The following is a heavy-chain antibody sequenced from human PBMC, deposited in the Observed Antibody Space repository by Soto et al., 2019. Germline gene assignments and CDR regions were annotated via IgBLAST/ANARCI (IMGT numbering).Heavy chain of an antibody. CDR1: GGSISSGGYY. CDR3: ARAPIWFGELINGAHYFDY. J-gene: IGHJ4*02. V-gene: IGHV4-31*03. CDR2: IYYSGST. D-gene: IGHD3-10*01. Sequence: SETLSLTCTVSGGSISSGGYYWSWIRQHPGKGLEWIGYIYYSGSTYYNPSLKSRVTISVDTSKNQFSLKLSSVTAADTAVYYCARAPIWFGELINGAHYFDYWGQGTLVTVSS.